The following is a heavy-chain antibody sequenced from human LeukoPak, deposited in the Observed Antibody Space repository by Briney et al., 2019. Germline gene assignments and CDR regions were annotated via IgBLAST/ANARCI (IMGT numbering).Heavy chain of an antibody. CDR3: VKGGASSSEGG. V-gene: IGHV3-23*01. Sequence: GGSLRLSCVASGFTFSSYSLSWVRQAPGKGLQWISTISSGAGSTFYADSVKGRFTISKDTSENTLPLHMNSPRPEDTAVYYCVKGGASSSEGGWGQGTLVTVSS. J-gene: IGHJ4*02. CDR1: GFTFSSYS. CDR2: ISSGAGST. D-gene: IGHD6-6*01.